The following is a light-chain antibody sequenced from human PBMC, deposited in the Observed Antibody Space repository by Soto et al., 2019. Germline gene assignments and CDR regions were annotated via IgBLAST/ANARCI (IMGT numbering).Light chain of an antibody. CDR1: QTFSNSF. Sequence: EIVLTQSPGTLSLSPGERATLSCRASQTFSNSFLSWFQQIPGQAPRLLIYGASMRATGIPDRFSGSGSGTDFTLTISRLEPEDFAVYYCQQCGSSSTFGQGTRLESK. CDR3: QQCGSSST. V-gene: IGKV3-20*01. J-gene: IGKJ5*01. CDR2: GAS.